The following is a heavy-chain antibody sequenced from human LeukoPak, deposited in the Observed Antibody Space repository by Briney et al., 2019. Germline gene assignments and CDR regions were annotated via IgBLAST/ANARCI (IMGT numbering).Heavy chain of an antibody. CDR2: IKPDDSEK. J-gene: IGHJ4*02. CDR1: GFKFRSYS. V-gene: IGHV3-7*01. D-gene: IGHD4-23*01. Sequence: PGGSLRLSCAASGFKFRSYSMRWVRQAPGKGLEWVANIKPDDSEKYYGHSVKGRFTILRDNTKNSVYLHMNSLRAEDTAVYYCVTHEVTVIARSPFDNLGQGTLVTVSS. CDR3: VTHEVTVIARSPFDN.